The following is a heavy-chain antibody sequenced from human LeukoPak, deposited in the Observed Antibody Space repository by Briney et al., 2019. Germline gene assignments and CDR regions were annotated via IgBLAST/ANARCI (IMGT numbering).Heavy chain of an antibody. J-gene: IGHJ4*02. D-gene: IGHD2-2*01. V-gene: IGHV3-23*01. Sequence: GGSLRLSCAASGFTFSNYAMSWVRQAPGKGLEWVSAISGSALSTYYADSVKGRFTISRDTSKNTLYLQMNSLRAEDTAVYYCAREPDIVVVPAAFDYWGQGTLVTVSS. CDR1: GFTFSNYA. CDR3: AREPDIVVVPAAFDY. CDR2: ISGSALST.